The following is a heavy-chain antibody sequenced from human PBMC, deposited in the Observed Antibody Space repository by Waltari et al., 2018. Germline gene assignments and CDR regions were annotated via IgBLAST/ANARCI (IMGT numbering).Heavy chain of an antibody. CDR3: ASGDNTAMVH. CDR2: INHSGST. Sequence: QVQLQQWGAGLLKPSETLSLTCAVYGGSFSGYYWSWIRQPPGKGLEWIGEINHSGSTNYNPSLKSRVTISVDTSKNQFSLKLSSVTAADTAVYYCASGDNTAMVHWGQGTLVTVSS. J-gene: IGHJ4*02. CDR1: GGSFSGYY. V-gene: IGHV4-34*01. D-gene: IGHD5-18*01.